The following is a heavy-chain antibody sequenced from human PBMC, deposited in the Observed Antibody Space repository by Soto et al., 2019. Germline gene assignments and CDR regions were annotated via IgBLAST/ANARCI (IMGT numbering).Heavy chain of an antibody. V-gene: IGHV3-9*01. CDR2: ISWNSGSI. CDR3: AKGSRGYSYGYSNFDY. Sequence: EVQLVESGGGWVQPGRSLRLSCAASGFTFDDYAMHWVRQAPGKGLEWVSGISWNSGSIGYADSVKGRFTISRDNAKNSLYLQMNSLRAEDTALYYCAKGSRGYSYGYSNFDYWGQGTLVTVSS. D-gene: IGHD5-18*01. CDR1: GFTFDDYA. J-gene: IGHJ4*02.